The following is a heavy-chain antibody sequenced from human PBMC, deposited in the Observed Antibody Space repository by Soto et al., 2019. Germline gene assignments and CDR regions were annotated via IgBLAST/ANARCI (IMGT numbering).Heavy chain of an antibody. D-gene: IGHD6-13*01. CDR3: ARRIAEAGGTGWFDP. J-gene: IGHJ5*02. CDR2: INHSGST. V-gene: IGHV4-34*01. Sequence: QVQLQQWGAGLLKPSETLSLTCVVYGGSFRGYYWSWIRQPPGKGLEWIGEINHSGSTTYNPSLKRGARISLGTSKHHLSLKLSSGTAADTAVYFCARRIAEAGGTGWFDPWGQGTLVTVSS. CDR1: GGSFRGYY.